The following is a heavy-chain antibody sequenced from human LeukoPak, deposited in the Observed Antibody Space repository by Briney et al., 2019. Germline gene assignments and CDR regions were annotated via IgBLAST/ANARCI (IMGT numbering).Heavy chain of an antibody. V-gene: IGHV3-74*01. CDR3: ARSTNSRAFDR. CDR2: INTNGGNT. D-gene: IGHD2-8*01. Sequence: PAGSLSLSCTASGFTFSSYWMHWVRQAPGKGPVWVSHINTNGGNTNYADSVKGRFTISRDNAKNTLYLQVNSLRAEDTAVYYCARSTNSRAFDRWGQGRIVSVSS. CDR1: GFTFSSYW. J-gene: IGHJ3*01.